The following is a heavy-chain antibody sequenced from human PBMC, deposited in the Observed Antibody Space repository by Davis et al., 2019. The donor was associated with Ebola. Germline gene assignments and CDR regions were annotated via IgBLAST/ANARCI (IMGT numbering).Heavy chain of an antibody. CDR2: LSSNGDST. J-gene: IGHJ4*02. V-gene: IGHV3-64*01. Sequence: GESLKISCAASGFTFSSYAVHWVRLAPGRGLEYVSVLSSNGDSTYYATSVKGRFTASRDNSKNTLYLQMGSLRAEDMAVYFCGRGYDNRGYYYVDYWGQGTLVTVSS. CDR1: GFTFSSYA. D-gene: IGHD3-22*01. CDR3: GRGYDNRGYYYVDY.